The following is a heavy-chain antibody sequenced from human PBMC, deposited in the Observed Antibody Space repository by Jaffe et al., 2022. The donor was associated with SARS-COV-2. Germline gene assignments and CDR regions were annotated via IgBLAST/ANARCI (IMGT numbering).Heavy chain of an antibody. D-gene: IGHD2-21*02. V-gene: IGHV3-21*01. CDR3: ARGGRALYGGNSGPLDY. CDR2: ISSSSSYI. J-gene: IGHJ4*02. CDR1: GFTFSSYS. Sequence: EVQLVESGGGLVKPGGSLRLSCAASGFTFSSYSMNWVRQAPGKGLEWVSSISSSSSYIYYADSVKGRFTISRDNAKNSLYLQMNSLRAEDTAVYYCARGGRALYGGNSGPLDYWGQGTLVTVSS.